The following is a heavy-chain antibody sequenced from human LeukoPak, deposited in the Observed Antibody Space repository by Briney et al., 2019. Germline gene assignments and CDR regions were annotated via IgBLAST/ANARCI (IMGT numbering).Heavy chain of an antibody. D-gene: IGHD3-10*02. Sequence: GGSLRLSCTASGFTFHNHAMSWIRQAPGKGLQWVSYISSGGDIMHYADSVKGRFTISRDNAKNSLYLQMNSLRAEDTAVYYCAELGITMIGGVWGQGTLVTVSS. V-gene: IGHV3-11*04. CDR3: AELGITMIGGV. CDR2: ISSGGDIM. J-gene: IGHJ4*02. CDR1: GFTFHNHA.